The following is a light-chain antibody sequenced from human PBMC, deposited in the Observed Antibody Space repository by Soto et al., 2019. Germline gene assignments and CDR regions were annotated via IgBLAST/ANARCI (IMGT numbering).Light chain of an antibody. Sequence: DIQLTQSPSFPSPSLGGSVTITCRASQVISTSLAWYQVKPGKAPKLLIYAASTLESGVPSTFSATVSGTEFSLTITSLQPEDFATYYCQQLFDSPITFGQGTRLEIK. V-gene: IGKV1-9*01. CDR2: AAS. J-gene: IGKJ5*01. CDR1: QVISTS. CDR3: QQLFDSPIT.